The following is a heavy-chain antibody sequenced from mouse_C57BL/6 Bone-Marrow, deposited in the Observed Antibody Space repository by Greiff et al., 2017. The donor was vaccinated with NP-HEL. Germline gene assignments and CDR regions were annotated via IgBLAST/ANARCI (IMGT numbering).Heavy chain of an antibody. Sequence: QVQLQQPGAELVKPGASVKVSCKASGYTFTSYWMHWVKQRPGQGLEWIGRIHPSDSDTNYNQKFKGKATLTVDKSSSTAYMQLSSLTSEDSAVYYWAIKGLYDDYFDWYFDVWGTGTTVTVSS. CDR3: AIKGLYDDYFDWYFDV. CDR1: GYTFTSYW. V-gene: IGHV1-74*01. J-gene: IGHJ1*03. D-gene: IGHD2-4*01. CDR2: IHPSDSDT.